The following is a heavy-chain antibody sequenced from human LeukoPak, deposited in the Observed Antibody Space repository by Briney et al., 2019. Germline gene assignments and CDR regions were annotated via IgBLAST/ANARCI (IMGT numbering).Heavy chain of an antibody. CDR2: IKQDGSEK. CDR3: ARDPTGNDAFDI. Sequence: GGSLRLSCAASGFTFSRHWMSGVRQAPGKGLEWVANIKQDGSEKYYVESVKGRFTISRDNAKNSLYLLMNSLRAEDTAVYYCARDPTGNDAFDIWGQGTMVTVSS. CDR1: GFTFSRHW. J-gene: IGHJ3*02. D-gene: IGHD1-1*01. V-gene: IGHV3-7*05.